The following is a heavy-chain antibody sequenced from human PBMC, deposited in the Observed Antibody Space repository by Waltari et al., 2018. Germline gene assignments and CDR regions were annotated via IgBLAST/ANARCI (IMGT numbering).Heavy chain of an antibody. D-gene: IGHD3-3*01. CDR1: GFSPSGSV. CDR3: SRQEYDGFWGEPT. V-gene: IGHV3-73*02. CDR2: TRGKAHNYAT. J-gene: IGHJ5*02. Sequence: EVQLVESGGGLVQPGGSLQLSCAASGFSPSGSVIHWVRQASGRGLEWIGRTRGKAHNYATTYAASVRGRFTISRDESTNTAYLQMDSLRTEDTAMYYCSRQEYDGFWGEPTWGQGTLVTVSS.